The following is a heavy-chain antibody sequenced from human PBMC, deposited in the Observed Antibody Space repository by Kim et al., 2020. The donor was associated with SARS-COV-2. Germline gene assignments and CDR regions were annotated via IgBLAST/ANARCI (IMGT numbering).Heavy chain of an antibody. J-gene: IGHJ5*02. CDR1: GFTFSSYS. CDR3: ARDAPQLYYYDQRVGWFDP. Sequence: GGSLRLSCAASGFTFSSYSMNWVRQAPGKGLEWVSSISSSSSYIYYADSVKGRFTISRDNAKNSLYLQMNSLRAEDTAVYYCARDAPQLYYYDQRVGWFDPWGQGTLVTVSS. D-gene: IGHD3-22*01. V-gene: IGHV3-21*01. CDR2: ISSSSSYI.